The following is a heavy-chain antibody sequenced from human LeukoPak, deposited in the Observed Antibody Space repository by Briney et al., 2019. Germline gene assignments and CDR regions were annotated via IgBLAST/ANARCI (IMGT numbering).Heavy chain of an antibody. CDR3: ARTRGYYFDY. J-gene: IGHJ4*02. V-gene: IGHV1-46*01. Sequence: ASVKVSCKASGYGFTNYYMHWVRQAPGRGLEWMGMINPSGGSTTYAQKFQGRVTMTRDMSTSTVYMELSSLTSEDTAVYYCARTRGYYFDYWGQGTLVTVSS. CDR2: INPSGGST. CDR1: GYGFTNYY.